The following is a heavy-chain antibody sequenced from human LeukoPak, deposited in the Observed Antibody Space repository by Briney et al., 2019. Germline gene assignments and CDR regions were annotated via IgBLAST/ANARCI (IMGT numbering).Heavy chain of an antibody. J-gene: IGHJ4*02. CDR3: AAVDTDMVRSYMV. CDR1: GGSISSYY. Sequence: SETLSLTCTVSGGSISSYYWSWIRQPPVKGLEWIGYIYYSGSTNYNPSLKSRVTISVDTSKNQFSLKLSSVTAADTAVYYCAAVDTDMVRSYMVWGQGTLVTVSS. V-gene: IGHV4-59*08. CDR2: IYYSGST. D-gene: IGHD5-18*01.